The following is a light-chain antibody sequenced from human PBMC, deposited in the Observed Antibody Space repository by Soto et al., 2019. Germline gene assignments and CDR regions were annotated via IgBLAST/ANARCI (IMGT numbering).Light chain of an antibody. Sequence: SYELTQPPSESLAPGQTARSTCGGNNIGTKSVHWFQQKPGQAPVLVVHDDNDRPSWIPERFSGSNSGNTATLTISRVEAGDEADYYCQVCDSSSDHYVFGNGTKVTVL. CDR1: NIGTKS. CDR3: QVCDSSSDHYV. J-gene: IGLJ1*01. V-gene: IGLV3-21*02. CDR2: DDN.